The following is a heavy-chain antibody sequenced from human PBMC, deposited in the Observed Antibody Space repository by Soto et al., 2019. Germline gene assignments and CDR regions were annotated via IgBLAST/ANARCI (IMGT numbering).Heavy chain of an antibody. J-gene: IGHJ4*02. CDR2: IYYSWST. D-gene: IGHD6-13*01. CDR1: GGSISSYY. V-gene: IGHV4-59*01. CDR3: ASDAPSGIAAAGTFAY. Sequence: PSETLSLTCTVSGGSISSYYWSWIRQPPGKGLEWIGYIYYSWSTNYNPSLKSRVTISVDTSKNQFSLKLSSATAADTAVYYCASDAPSGIAAAGTFAYRGQGTLVTVSS.